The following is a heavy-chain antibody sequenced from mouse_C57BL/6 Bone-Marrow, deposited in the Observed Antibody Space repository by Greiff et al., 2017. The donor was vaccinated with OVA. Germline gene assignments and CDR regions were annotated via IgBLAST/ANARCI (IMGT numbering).Heavy chain of an antibody. J-gene: IGHJ4*01. V-gene: IGHV1-39*01. CDR2: INPNYGTT. D-gene: IGHD2-3*01. CDR3: ARGDDGYYVGYYYAMDY. Sequence: QLQESGPELVKPGASVKISCKASGYSFTDYNMNWVKQSNGKSLEWIGVINPNYGTTSYNQKFKGKATLTVDQSSSTAYMQLNSLTSEDSAVYYCARGDDGYYVGYYYAMDYWGQGTSVTVAS. CDR1: GYSFTDYN.